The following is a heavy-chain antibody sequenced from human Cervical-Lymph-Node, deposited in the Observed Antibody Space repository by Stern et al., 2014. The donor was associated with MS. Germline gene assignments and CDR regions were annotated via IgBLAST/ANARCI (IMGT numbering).Heavy chain of an antibody. Sequence: EVQLVESGGGLVQPGGSLRLSCATSGFTFSDFSINWVRQAPGRGLELISSMSRRGTTHYADSVKGRFTISRDNGKNSLYLHMNSLRDEDTAIYYCATLDAWGQGTLVIVSS. CDR2: MSRRGTT. J-gene: IGHJ5*02. V-gene: IGHV3-69-1*01. CDR1: GFTFSDFS. CDR3: ATLDA.